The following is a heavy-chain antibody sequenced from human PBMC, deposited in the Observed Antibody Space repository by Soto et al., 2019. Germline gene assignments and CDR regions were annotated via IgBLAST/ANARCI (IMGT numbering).Heavy chain of an antibody. V-gene: IGHV4-59*08. CDR3: ACLGASSQSLDP. CDR2: VYYGGAT. D-gene: IGHD7-27*01. CDR1: GGSFSRNY. Sequence: SETLSLSCTVSGGSFSRNYWNWIRKPPGQGLELVWYVYYGGATSYNSSLTSRTTISLSTSKTKNSLTLTPVSVADTAVSYCACLGASSQSLDPWGPGTLVTVSS. J-gene: IGHJ5*02.